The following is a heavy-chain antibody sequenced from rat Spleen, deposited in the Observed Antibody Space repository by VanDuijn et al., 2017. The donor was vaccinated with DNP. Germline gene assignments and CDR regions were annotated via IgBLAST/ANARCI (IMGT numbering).Heavy chain of an antibody. CDR1: GFSLPSCG. CDR3: ARSPAGRYNGWLAY. J-gene: IGHJ3*01. CDR2: IWSGGNT. V-gene: IGHV2-16*01. D-gene: IGHD1-4*01. Sequence: QVQLKESGPGLVQPSQTLSLTCTISGFSLPSCGVNWVRQPPGKGLEWIGAIWSGGNTDYNSAFKSRRSITRDTSKSQVLLKMNSLQTEDTAMYFCARSPAGRYNGWLAYWCLGTLVTVSS.